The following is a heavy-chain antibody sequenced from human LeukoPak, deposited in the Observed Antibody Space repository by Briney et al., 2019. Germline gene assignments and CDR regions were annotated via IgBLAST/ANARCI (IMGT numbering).Heavy chain of an antibody. CDR3: ARGSARGWYYFDY. D-gene: IGHD2-15*01. J-gene: IGHJ4*02. CDR2: IYSGGST. V-gene: IGHV3-53*01. CDR1: GFTVSSNY. Sequence: GGSLRLSCAASGFTVSSNYMSWVRQAPGKGLEWVSVIYSGGSTYYADSVKGRFTVSRDNSKNTLYLQMNSLRAEDTAVYYCARGSARGWYYFDYWGQGTLVTVSS.